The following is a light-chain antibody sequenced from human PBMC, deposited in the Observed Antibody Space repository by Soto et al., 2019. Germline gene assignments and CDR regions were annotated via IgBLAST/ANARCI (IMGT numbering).Light chain of an antibody. V-gene: IGLV2-14*01. CDR3: SSYTDVVTLEV. CDR2: EVS. CDR1: STDFGGQNY. J-gene: IGLJ1*01. Sequence: QSVLTQPASVSGSLGQSITISCTGTSTDFGGQNYVSWYQQHPGRAPKLILYEVSNRPSGVSNRFSGSKSGNTASLTISGLQDEDVADYYCSSYTDVVTLEVFGPGIKVTVL.